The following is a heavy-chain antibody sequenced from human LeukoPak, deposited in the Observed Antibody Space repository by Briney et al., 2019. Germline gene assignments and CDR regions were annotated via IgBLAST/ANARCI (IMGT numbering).Heavy chain of an antibody. CDR2: VFQSGST. Sequence: SETLSLTCTVSGDSISTSSYYWTWIRQPPGKGLEWIGSVFQSGSTYSNPSLKSRVTISVDTSKNQFSLKLSSVTAADTAVYYCASYGSGSYVYYFDYWGQGTLVTVSS. CDR3: ASYGSGSYVYYFDY. CDR1: GDSISTSSYY. D-gene: IGHD3-10*01. J-gene: IGHJ4*02. V-gene: IGHV4-39*07.